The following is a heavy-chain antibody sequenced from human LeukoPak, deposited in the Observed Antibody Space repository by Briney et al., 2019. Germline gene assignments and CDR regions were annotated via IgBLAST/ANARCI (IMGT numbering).Heavy chain of an antibody. CDR1: GYTFTGYY. J-gene: IGHJ5*02. D-gene: IGHD6-19*01. V-gene: IGHV1-2*02. CDR3: ASIAVAVAGHNSAFWFDP. Sequence: ASVKVSCKASGYTFTGYYMHWVRQAPGQGLEWMGWINPNSGGTNYAQKFQGRVTMTRDTSISTAYMELSRLRSDDTAVYYCASIAVAVAGHNSAFWFDPWGQGTLVTVSS. CDR2: INPNSGGT.